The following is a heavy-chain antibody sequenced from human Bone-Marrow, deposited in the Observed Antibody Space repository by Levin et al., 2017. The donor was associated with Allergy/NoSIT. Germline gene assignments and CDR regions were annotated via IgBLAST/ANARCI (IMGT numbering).Heavy chain of an antibody. Sequence: ASVKVSCAASGFTFSSYAMKSWVRQAPGKGLEWVSAISGSGGSTYYADSVKGRFTISRDNSKNTLYLQMNSLRAEDTAVYYCAKVSYGDYDYYYYYYMDVWGKGTTVTVSS. J-gene: IGHJ6*03. D-gene: IGHD4-17*01. V-gene: IGHV3-23*01. CDR1: GFTFSSYA. CDR3: AKVSYGDYDYYYYYYMDV. CDR2: ISGSGGST.